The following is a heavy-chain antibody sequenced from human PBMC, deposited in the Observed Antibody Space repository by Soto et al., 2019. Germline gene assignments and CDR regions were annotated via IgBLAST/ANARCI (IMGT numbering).Heavy chain of an antibody. CDR3: AKASTFGELYWRDYFDY. D-gene: IGHD3-10*02. V-gene: IGHV3-23*01. J-gene: IGHJ4*02. CDR2: ISGSGGST. Sequence: PXXSLRLSCAASGFTFSSYAMRWVLQAPGKGLEWVSAISGSGGSTYYADSVKGRFTISRDNSKNTLYLQMNSLRAEDKAVYYCAKASTFGELYWRDYFDYWGQGTLVTVSS. CDR1: GFTFSSYA.